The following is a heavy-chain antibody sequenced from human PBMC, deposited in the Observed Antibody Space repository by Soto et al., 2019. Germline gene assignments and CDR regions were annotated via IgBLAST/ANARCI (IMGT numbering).Heavy chain of an antibody. CDR3: ARHPSLGYLDYYYYMDV. Sequence: PSETLSLTCTVSGGSISSSSYYWGWIRQPPGKGLEWIGSIYYSGSTYYNPSLKSRVTISVDTSKNQFSLKLSSVTAADTAVYYCARHPSLGYLDYYYYMDVWGKGTTVTVSS. J-gene: IGHJ6*03. V-gene: IGHV4-39*01. CDR2: IYYSGST. D-gene: IGHD1-1*01. CDR1: GGSISSSSYY.